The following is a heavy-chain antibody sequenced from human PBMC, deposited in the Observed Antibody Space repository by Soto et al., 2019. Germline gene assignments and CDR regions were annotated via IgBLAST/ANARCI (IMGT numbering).Heavy chain of an antibody. D-gene: IGHD3-9*01. CDR1: GFTFSSYA. J-gene: IGHJ6*02. V-gene: IGHV3-23*01. Sequence: GESLKISCAASGFTFSSYAMSWVRQAPGKGLEWGSAISGSGGSTYYVDSVKGRFTISRENSKHTLYLQMNSLRAEDTAVYYCATDENAFYDILTGYYSSYGMDVWGQGPTVTVS. CDR3: ATDENAFYDILTGYYSSYGMDV. CDR2: ISGSGGST.